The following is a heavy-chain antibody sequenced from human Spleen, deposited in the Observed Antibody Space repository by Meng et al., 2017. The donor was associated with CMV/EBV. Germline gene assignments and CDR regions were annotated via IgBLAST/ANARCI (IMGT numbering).Heavy chain of an antibody. V-gene: IGHV3-23*01. D-gene: IGHD6-13*01. Sequence: SGFTFSGYAMSWVRQAPGMGLEWVSAINDGGGATYYADSVKGRFTISRDNSNNTLFLQMSSLRAEDTAVYYCAKDLYGSSWPTDAFHIWGQGTLVTVSS. CDR3: AKDLYGSSWPTDAFHI. J-gene: IGHJ3*02. CDR1: GFTFSGYA. CDR2: INDGGGAT.